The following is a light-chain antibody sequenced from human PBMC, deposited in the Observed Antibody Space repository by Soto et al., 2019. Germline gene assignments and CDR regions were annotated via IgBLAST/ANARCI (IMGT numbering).Light chain of an antibody. CDR2: GAS. CDR1: QSVSSN. Sequence: IVMTQSPATLSVTAGERATLSCRASQSVSSNVAWYQQKPGQAPRLLLYGASSRATYIPARFSGSGSGTDFTLTISSLEPEDFAVYYCQQRSSWPLTFGGGTKVDIK. V-gene: IGKV3-11*01. CDR3: QQRSSWPLT. J-gene: IGKJ4*01.